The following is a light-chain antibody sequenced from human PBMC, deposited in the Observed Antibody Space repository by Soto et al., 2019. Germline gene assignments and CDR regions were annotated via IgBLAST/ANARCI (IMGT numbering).Light chain of an antibody. CDR2: AND. J-gene: IGLJ3*02. Sequence: QSVLTQPPSASGTPGQRVTISCSGSGSNVGTSYVYWYQQLPGTAPKLLIYANDQRPSGVPDRFSGSKSGTSASLAISGLGSEEVAAYYCAAWDDSLSARVFGGGTKLTVL. CDR3: AAWDDSLSARV. V-gene: IGLV1-47*01. CDR1: GSNVGTSY.